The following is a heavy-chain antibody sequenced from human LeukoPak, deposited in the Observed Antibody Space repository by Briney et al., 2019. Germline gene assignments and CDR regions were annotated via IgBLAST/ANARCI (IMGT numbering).Heavy chain of an antibody. CDR2: IIPIFGTA. D-gene: IGHD4-23*01. Sequence: SVKVSCKASGGTFNSYAISWVRQAPGQGLEWMGGIIPIFGTANYAQKFQGRVTITTDESTSTAYMELSSLRSEDTAVYYCARGGTLVVTPHYYYYYYMDVWGKGTKVTVSS. CDR1: GGTFNSYA. CDR3: ARGGTLVVTPHYYYYYYMDV. J-gene: IGHJ6*03. V-gene: IGHV1-69*05.